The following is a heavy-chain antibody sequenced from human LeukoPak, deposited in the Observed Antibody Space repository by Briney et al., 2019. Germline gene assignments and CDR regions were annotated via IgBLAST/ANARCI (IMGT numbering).Heavy chain of an antibody. Sequence: GGSLRLSCAASGFIFSNAWMSWVRQAPGKGLEWVSTISATGTSTYYADSVKGRLTISRDNSKNTLYLQMNSLRAEDTAVYSCAKDSGTYYKAFDYWGQGTLVTVSS. CDR3: AKDSGTYYKAFDY. V-gene: IGHV3-23*01. D-gene: IGHD1-26*01. CDR2: ISATGTST. CDR1: GFIFSNAW. J-gene: IGHJ4*02.